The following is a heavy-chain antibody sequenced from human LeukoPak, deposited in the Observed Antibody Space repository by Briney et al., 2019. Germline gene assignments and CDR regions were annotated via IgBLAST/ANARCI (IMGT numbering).Heavy chain of an antibody. V-gene: IGHV3-7*05. CDR3: ARDWDGSGWPIDY. J-gene: IGHJ4*02. CDR1: GFTFRRYW. CDR2: IKTEGSEK. Sequence: GGSLRLSCAASGFTFRRYWMSWVRQAPGKGLEGVANIKTEGSEKYYVDSLKGRFIISRVNAKNSLYLHMNRRRAEDTAVYYCARDWDGSGWPIDYWGQGTLVTVSS. D-gene: IGHD6-19*01.